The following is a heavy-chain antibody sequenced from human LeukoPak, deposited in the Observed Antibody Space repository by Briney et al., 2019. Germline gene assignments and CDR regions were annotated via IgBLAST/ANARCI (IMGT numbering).Heavy chain of an antibody. Sequence: PSETLSLTCTVSGGSISSSSYYRGWIRQPPGKGLEWIGSIYYSGSTYYNPSLKSRVTISVDTSKNQFSLKLSSVTAADTAVYYCARVVRYSGGVGATSDARRYYFDYWGQGTLVTVSS. CDR2: IYYSGST. CDR1: GGSISSSSYY. CDR3: ARVVRYSGGVGATSDARRYYFDY. J-gene: IGHJ4*02. D-gene: IGHD1-26*01. V-gene: IGHV4-39*07.